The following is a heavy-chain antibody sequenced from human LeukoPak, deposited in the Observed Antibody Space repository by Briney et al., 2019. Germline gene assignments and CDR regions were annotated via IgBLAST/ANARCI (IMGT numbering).Heavy chain of an antibody. CDR2: INPNSGGT. D-gene: IGHD3-22*01. J-gene: IGHJ3*02. CDR3: ARAMDYYDSSGYKEAFDI. Sequence: ASVKVSCKASGYTFTGYYMHWVRQAPGQGLEWIGWINPNSGGTNYAQKFQGRVTMTRDTSISTAYMELSSLRSEDTAVYYCARAMDYYDSSGYKEAFDIWGQGTMVTVSS. V-gene: IGHV1-2*02. CDR1: GYTFTGYY.